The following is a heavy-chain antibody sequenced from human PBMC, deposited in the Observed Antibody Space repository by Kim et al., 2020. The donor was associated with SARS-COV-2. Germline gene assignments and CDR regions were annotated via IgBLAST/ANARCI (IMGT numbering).Heavy chain of an antibody. Sequence: GGSLRLSCAASGFTFSDHYMDWVRQAPGKGLEWVGRTRNKANSYTTEYAASVKGRFTISRDDSKNSLYLQMNSLKTEDTAVYYCARGGLLWFGESKYFDYWGQGTLVTVSS. CDR2: TRNKANSYTT. V-gene: IGHV3-72*01. J-gene: IGHJ4*02. D-gene: IGHD3-10*01. CDR3: ARGGLLWFGESKYFDY. CDR1: GFTFSDHY.